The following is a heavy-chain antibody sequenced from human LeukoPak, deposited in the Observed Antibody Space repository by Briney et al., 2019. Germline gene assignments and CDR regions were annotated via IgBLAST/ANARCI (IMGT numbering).Heavy chain of an antibody. J-gene: IGHJ4*02. Sequence: ASVKVSCKASGYTFTSYGISWVRQAPGQGLEWMGWISAYNGNTNYAQKLQGRVTMTTDTSTSTAYMELRSLRSDDTAVYYCARLVYDSSGYYYYVPDYWGQGTLVTVSS. CDR2: ISAYNGNT. CDR1: GYTFTSYG. V-gene: IGHV1-18*01. D-gene: IGHD3-22*01. CDR3: ARLVYDSSGYYYYVPDY.